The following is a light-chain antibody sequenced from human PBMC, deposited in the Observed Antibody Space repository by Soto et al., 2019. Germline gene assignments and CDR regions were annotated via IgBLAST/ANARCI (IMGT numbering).Light chain of an antibody. CDR3: SSYTSTSDAV. CDR2: DVI. Sequence: QSVLTQPASVSGSPGQSITISCTGTSSDIGGYDYVSWYQQHPGKAPKLILFDVINRPSGVSNRFSGSKSGNTASLTISGLQAEDEGDYYCSSYTSTSDAVFGGGTQLTVL. CDR1: SSDIGGYDY. J-gene: IGLJ3*02. V-gene: IGLV2-14*03.